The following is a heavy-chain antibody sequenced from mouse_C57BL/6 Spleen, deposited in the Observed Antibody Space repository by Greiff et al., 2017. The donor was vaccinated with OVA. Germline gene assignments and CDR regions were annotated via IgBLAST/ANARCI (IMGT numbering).Heavy chain of an antibody. CDR3: TVVKDY. CDR1: GYTFTDYE. CDR2: IDPETGGT. V-gene: IGHV1-15*01. Sequence: QVQLQQSGAELVRPGASVTLSCKASGYTFTDYEMHWVKQTSVHGLEWIGAIDPETGGTAYNQKFKGKAILTADKSSSTAYMELRSLTSEDSAVYYCTVVKDYWGQGTTLTVSS. D-gene: IGHD1-1*02. J-gene: IGHJ2*01.